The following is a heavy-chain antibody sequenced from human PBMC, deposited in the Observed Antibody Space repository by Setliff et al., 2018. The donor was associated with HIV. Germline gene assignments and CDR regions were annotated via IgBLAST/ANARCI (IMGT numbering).Heavy chain of an antibody. CDR3: ARIVAPGSHGPDYYMDV. CDR2: INPNSGGT. D-gene: IGHD2-21*01. Sequence: ASVKVSCKASGYTFTGYYMHWVRQAPGQGLEWMGRINPNSGGTNYAQKFQGRLTITRDTSKSTVYMELSSLRSEDTGVYYCARIVAPGSHGPDYYMDVWGKGTTVTVSS. CDR1: GYTFTGYY. J-gene: IGHJ6*03. V-gene: IGHV1-2*01.